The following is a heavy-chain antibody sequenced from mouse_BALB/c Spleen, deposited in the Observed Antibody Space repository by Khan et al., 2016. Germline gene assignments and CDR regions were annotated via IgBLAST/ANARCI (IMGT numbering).Heavy chain of an antibody. CDR1: GFTFSNYA. Sequence: EVELVESGGGLVKPGGSLKLSCAASGFTFSNYAMSWVRQTPEKGLEWVASISSGGSTYYPDSVKGRFTISRDNARNILNLQMSCLRSEDTAMYYCAREDYGNYGDYFDYWGQGTTLTVSS. V-gene: IGHV5-6-5*01. J-gene: IGHJ2*01. CDR2: ISSGGST. CDR3: AREDYGNYGDYFDY. D-gene: IGHD2-1*01.